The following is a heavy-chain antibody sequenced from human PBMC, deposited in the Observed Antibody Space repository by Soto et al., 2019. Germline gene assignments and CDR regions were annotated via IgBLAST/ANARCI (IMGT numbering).Heavy chain of an antibody. Sequence: ASVKVSCKASGYTFTSYAVHWVRQAPGQRLEWMGWINAGNGNTKYSQKFQGRVTITRDTSASTAYMELSSLRSEDTAVYYCARSPYYYDSSGYYSPYYYYGMDVWGQGTTVTVSS. D-gene: IGHD3-22*01. J-gene: IGHJ6*02. CDR3: ARSPYYYDSSGYYSPYYYYGMDV. CDR2: INAGNGNT. V-gene: IGHV1-3*01. CDR1: GYTFTSYA.